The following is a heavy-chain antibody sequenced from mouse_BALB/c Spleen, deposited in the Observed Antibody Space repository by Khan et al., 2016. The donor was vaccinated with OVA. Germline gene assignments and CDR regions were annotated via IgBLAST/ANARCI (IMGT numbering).Heavy chain of an antibody. CDR1: GYTFTSHT. J-gene: IGHJ4*01. V-gene: IGHV1-4*01. Sequence: VQLQQSGAELARPGASVKMSCKASGYTFTSHTMHWVKQRPGQGLEWIGYINPRSGYTNYSQKFNDKATLTTDKSSSTAYMQLSSMTSEDSAVYCCAIRTTVYALDYWGQGTSVTVSS. CDR2: INPRSGYT. D-gene: IGHD2-14*01. CDR3: AIRTTVYALDY.